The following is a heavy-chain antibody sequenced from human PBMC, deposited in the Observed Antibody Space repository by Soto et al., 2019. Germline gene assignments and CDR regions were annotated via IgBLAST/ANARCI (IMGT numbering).Heavy chain of an antibody. D-gene: IGHD3-10*01. CDR2: LSKDGSVQ. CDR3: VRSRSGAVADSFDY. J-gene: IGHJ4*02. Sequence: GGPLRLSCAGSGFTFSRYALHWVRLAPGKGLEWVAALSKDGSVQYWLDSVRGRFTISRDNSKNTLYLRMNSLRPEDTGVYYCVRSRSGAVADSFDYWGQGTQVTVSS. V-gene: IGHV3-30*04. CDR1: GFTFSRYA.